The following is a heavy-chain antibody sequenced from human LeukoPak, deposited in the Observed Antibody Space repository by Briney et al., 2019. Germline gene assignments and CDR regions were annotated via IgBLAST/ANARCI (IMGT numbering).Heavy chain of an antibody. D-gene: IGHD3-22*01. CDR2: FDPEDGET. CDR3: ATDLKYYHSSGSN. Sequence: ASVKVSCKVSGYTLTELSMHWVRQAPGKGLEWMGGFDPEDGETIYAQKFQGRVTMTEDTSTDTAYMELSSLRSEDTAVCYCATDLKYYHSSGSNWGQGTLVTVSS. V-gene: IGHV1-24*01. CDR1: GYTLTELS. J-gene: IGHJ4*02.